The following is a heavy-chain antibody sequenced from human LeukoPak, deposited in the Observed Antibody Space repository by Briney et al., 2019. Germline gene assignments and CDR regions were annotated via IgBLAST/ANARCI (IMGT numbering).Heavy chain of an antibody. Sequence: PGGSLRLSCAASGFTFSSYAMSWVRQAPGKGLEWVANIKQDGSEKYYVDSVKGRFTISRDNAKNSLYLQMNSLRAEDTAVYYCARENSPATDILTRFYFDYWGQGTLVTVSS. D-gene: IGHD3-9*01. J-gene: IGHJ4*02. V-gene: IGHV3-7*01. CDR3: ARENSPATDILTRFYFDY. CDR1: GFTFSSYA. CDR2: IKQDGSEK.